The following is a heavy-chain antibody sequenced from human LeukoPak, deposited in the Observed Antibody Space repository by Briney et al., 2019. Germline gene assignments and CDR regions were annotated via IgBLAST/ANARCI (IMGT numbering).Heavy chain of an antibody. Sequence: ASVKVSCKASGYTFTSYGISWVRQAPGQGLEWMGWISAYNGNTNYAQKFQGRVTMTRDTSTSTVYMELSSLRSEDTAVYYCARDVVGIAAYWGQGTLVTVSS. CDR3: ARDVVGIAAY. D-gene: IGHD6-25*01. CDR1: GYTFTSYG. CDR2: ISAYNGNT. V-gene: IGHV1-18*01. J-gene: IGHJ4*02.